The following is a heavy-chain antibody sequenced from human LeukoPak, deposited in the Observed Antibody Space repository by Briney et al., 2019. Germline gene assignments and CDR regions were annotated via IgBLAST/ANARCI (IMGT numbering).Heavy chain of an antibody. V-gene: IGHV3-7*01. CDR1: GFTFSSYS. D-gene: IGHD3-16*01. Sequence: GGSLRLSCAASGFTFSSYSMNWVRPAPGKGLEWVANIKQDGSEKYYVDSVKGRFTISRDNAKNSLYLQMNSLRAEDTAVYYCAREILFLGDFEYWGQGTLVTVSS. CDR3: AREILFLGDFEY. J-gene: IGHJ4*02. CDR2: IKQDGSEK.